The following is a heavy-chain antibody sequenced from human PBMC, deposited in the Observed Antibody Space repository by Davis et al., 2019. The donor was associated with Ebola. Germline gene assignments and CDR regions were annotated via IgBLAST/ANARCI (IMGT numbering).Heavy chain of an antibody. CDR1: GFTFSSYS. Sequence: GGSLRLSCAASGFTFSSYSMNWVRQAPGKGLEWVSYISSSGSTIYYADSVKGRFTISRDNSKNTLYLQMNSLRAEDTAVYYCAKDMIRSSYGYSYYGMDVWGQGTTVTVSS. V-gene: IGHV3-48*01. CDR2: ISSSGSTI. J-gene: IGHJ6*02. D-gene: IGHD5-18*01. CDR3: AKDMIRSSYGYSYYGMDV.